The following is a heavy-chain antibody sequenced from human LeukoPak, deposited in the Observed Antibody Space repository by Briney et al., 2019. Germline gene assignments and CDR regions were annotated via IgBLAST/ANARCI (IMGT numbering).Heavy chain of an antibody. CDR1: GFTFSSYA. CDR2: ISGSGGST. CDR3: AKVEQWLVHYYFDY. V-gene: IGHV3-23*01. Sequence: GGSLRLSCAASGFTFSSYAMSWVRQAPGKGLEWVSAISGSGGSTYYADSVKGRFTISRDNSKNTLYLQMNSLRAEDTAVCYCAKVEQWLVHYYFDYWGQGTLVTVSS. D-gene: IGHD6-19*01. J-gene: IGHJ4*02.